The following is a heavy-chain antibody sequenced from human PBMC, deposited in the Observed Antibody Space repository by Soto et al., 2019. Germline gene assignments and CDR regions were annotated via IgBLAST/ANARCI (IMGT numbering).Heavy chain of an antibody. V-gene: IGHV5-51*01. Sequence: GGSLKISCNGSGYSFTSYWIGRGRQMPGKGLEWMGIIYPGDSDLRYSPSFQGQVTISADKSISTAYLQWSSLRASDTAMYYCARQPSNGQWFLWGQGTTVTVSS. D-gene: IGHD3-22*01. J-gene: IGHJ6*02. CDR3: ARQPSNGQWFL. CDR1: GYSFTSYW. CDR2: IYPGDSDL.